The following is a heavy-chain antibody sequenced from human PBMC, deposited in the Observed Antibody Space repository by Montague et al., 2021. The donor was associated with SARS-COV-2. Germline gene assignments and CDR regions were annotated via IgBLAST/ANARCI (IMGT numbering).Heavy chain of an antibody. Sequence: TLSLTCTVSGGSISSGGYYWSWIRQHPGKGLEWIVYIYYSGSTYYNPSLKSRVTISVDTSKNQFSLKLSSVTAADTAVYYCARDTRIVGATTRLDYWGQGTLVTVSS. J-gene: IGHJ4*02. CDR3: ARDTRIVGATTRLDY. D-gene: IGHD1-26*01. V-gene: IGHV4-31*03. CDR1: GGSISSGGYY. CDR2: IYYSGST.